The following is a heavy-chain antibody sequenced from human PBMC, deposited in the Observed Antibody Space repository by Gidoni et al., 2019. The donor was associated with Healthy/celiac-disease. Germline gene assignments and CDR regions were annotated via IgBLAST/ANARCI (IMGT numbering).Heavy chain of an antibody. V-gene: IGHV4-39*01. J-gene: IGHJ3*02. CDR3: ARLLWFGELLYYDAFDI. Sequence: QLQLQESGPGLVKPSETLSLTCTVSGGSISSSSYYWGWIRQPPGKGLEWIGSIYYSGSTYYKPSLKSRVTISVDTSKNQFSLKLSSVTAADTAVYYCARLLWFGELLYYDAFDIWGQGTMVTVSS. CDR2: IYYSGST. D-gene: IGHD3-10*01. CDR1: GGSISSSSYY.